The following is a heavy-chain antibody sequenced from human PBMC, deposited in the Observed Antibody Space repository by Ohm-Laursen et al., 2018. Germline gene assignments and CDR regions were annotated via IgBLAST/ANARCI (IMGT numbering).Heavy chain of an antibody. J-gene: IGHJ6*02. Sequence: SLRLSCAASGFTFRDYYVTWIRQAPGKGLEWVSYISSSGSTIYYADSVKGRFTISRDNAKNSLYLQMNSLRAEDTAVYYCASLKPPLYYYGMDVWGQGTTVTVSS. CDR1: GFTFRDYY. CDR3: ASLKPPLYYYGMDV. CDR2: ISSSGSTI. V-gene: IGHV3-11*01.